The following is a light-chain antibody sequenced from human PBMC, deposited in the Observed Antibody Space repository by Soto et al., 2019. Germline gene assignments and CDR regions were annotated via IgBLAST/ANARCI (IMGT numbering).Light chain of an antibody. Sequence: EIQMTQSPSSLSASVEARVIITCRASQSISNHLNWYQQKPGKAPKLLIFAASSLQSGVPSRFSGSRSGPDFTRTISSLQPEEFATYYCQQSYSTPRGITLGQGTRLEIK. CDR1: QSISNH. CDR3: QQSYSTPRGIT. J-gene: IGKJ5*01. V-gene: IGKV1-39*01. CDR2: AAS.